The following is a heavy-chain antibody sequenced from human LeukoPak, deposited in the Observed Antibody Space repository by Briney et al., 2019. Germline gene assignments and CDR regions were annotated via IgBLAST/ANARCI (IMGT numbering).Heavy chain of an antibody. CDR3: ARAYSSSWYEEPFDY. D-gene: IGHD6-13*01. J-gene: IGHJ4*02. CDR2: INSDGSST. V-gene: IGHV3-74*01. Sequence: GGSPRLSCAASGFTFSSYWMHWVRQAPGKGLVWVSRINSDGSSTSYADSVKGRFTISRDNAKNTLYLQMNSLRAEDTAVYYCARAYSSSWYEEPFDYWGQGTLVTVSS. CDR1: GFTFSSYW.